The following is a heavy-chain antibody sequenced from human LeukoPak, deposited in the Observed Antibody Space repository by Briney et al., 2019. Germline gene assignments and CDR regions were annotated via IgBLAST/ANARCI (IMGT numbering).Heavy chain of an antibody. CDR3: ASDGPCTNGVCYGFWFDP. CDR2: IIPIFGTA. Sequence: GASVKVSCKASGGTFSSYAISWVRQAPGQGLEWMGRIIPIFGTANYAQKFQGRVTITTDESTSTAYMELSSLRSEDMAVYYCASDGPCTNGVCYGFWFDPWGQGTLVTVSS. J-gene: IGHJ5*02. CDR1: GGTFSSYA. D-gene: IGHD2-8*01. V-gene: IGHV1-69*05.